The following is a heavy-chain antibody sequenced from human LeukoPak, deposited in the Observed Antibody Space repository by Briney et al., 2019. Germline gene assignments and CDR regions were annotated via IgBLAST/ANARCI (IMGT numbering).Heavy chain of an antibody. CDR1: GGTFSSHV. V-gene: IGHV1-69*04. D-gene: IGHD3-10*01. CDR3: AILAGRSNEFDY. CDR2: IIPILTIT. J-gene: IGHJ4*02. Sequence: SVKVSCKASGGTFSSHVITWVRQAPGQGLEWMGRIIPILTITNYAQNFQGRVTITADKSTSTAYMEMSSLRSDDTAVYYCAILAGRSNEFDYWGQGTLVTVSS.